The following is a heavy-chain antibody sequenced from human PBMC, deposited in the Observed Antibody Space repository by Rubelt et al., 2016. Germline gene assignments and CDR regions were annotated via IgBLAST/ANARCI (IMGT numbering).Heavy chain of an antibody. J-gene: IGHJ4*02. CDR2: IYYSGST. V-gene: IGHV4-39*01. D-gene: IGHD3-3*01. Sequence: QLQLQESGPRLVKPSETLSLTCTVSGGSISSSSYYWGWLRQPPGKGLEWIGSIYYSGSTYYNPSLKSRVTISVDTSKNQCSLKLSSVTAADTAVYYCARGRFLEWLPPDYWGQGTLVTVSS. CDR3: ARGRFLEWLPPDY. CDR1: GGSISSSSYY.